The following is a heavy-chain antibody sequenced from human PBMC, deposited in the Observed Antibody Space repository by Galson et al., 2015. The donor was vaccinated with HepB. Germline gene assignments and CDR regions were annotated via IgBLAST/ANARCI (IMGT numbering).Heavy chain of an antibody. CDR3: ARGSGYYRTNCFDY. CDR1: GYSFTGYW. J-gene: IGHJ4*02. CDR2: VYPGDSGT. V-gene: IGHV5-51*03. Sequence: QSGAEVKKPGESLKIFCKASGYSFTGYWIGWVRQMPGKGLEWMGIVYPGDSGTRYSPSFQGQVTISADKSISTAYLQWSSLKASDTAIYYCARGSGYYRTNCFDYWGQGTLVTVSS. D-gene: IGHD3-10*01.